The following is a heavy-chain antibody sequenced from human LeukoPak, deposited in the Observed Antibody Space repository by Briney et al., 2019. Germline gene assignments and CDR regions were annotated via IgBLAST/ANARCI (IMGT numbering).Heavy chain of an antibody. CDR3: AGDVVGVSPFPDY. Sequence: NPSETLSLTCTVSGGSISSYYWSWIRQPAGKGLEWIGRIYTTGSTNYNPSLRSRVTMSVDTPKNQFSLKLSSVTAADTAVYYCAGDVVGVSPFPDYWGQGTLVTVSS. D-gene: IGHD2-21*01. V-gene: IGHV4-4*07. J-gene: IGHJ4*02. CDR1: GGSISSYY. CDR2: IYTTGST.